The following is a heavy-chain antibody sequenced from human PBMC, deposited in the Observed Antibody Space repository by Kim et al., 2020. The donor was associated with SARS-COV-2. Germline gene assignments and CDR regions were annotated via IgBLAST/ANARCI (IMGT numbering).Heavy chain of an antibody. Sequence: GGSLRLSCEASGFAFSSYGIHWVRQAPGKGLEWVAVISYDGSNKYYEDSVKGRFTISRDNSKKTLYLQMNSLRTEDTAVYYCAKDYYDSSIPRHLLLGVDYWGQGTLVTVSS. D-gene: IGHD3-22*01. V-gene: IGHV3-30*18. CDR2: ISYDGSNK. CDR1: GFAFSSYG. CDR3: AKDYYDSSIPRHLLLGVDY. J-gene: IGHJ4*02.